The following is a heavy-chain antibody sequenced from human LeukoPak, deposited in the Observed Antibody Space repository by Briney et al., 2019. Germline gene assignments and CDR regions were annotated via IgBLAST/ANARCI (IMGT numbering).Heavy chain of an antibody. Sequence: SETLSLTCAVSGGSISSGGYSWSWIRQPPGKGLEWIGYIYYSGSTYYNPSLKSRVTISVDTSKNQFSLKLSSVTAADTAVYYCARDSSTMMAGYFDYWGRGTLVTVSS. V-gene: IGHV4-30-4*07. J-gene: IGHJ4*02. CDR2: IYYSGST. D-gene: IGHD5-24*01. CDR1: GGSISSGGYS. CDR3: ARDSSTMMAGYFDY.